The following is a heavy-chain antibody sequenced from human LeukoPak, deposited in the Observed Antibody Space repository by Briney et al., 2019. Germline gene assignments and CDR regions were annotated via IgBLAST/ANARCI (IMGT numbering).Heavy chain of an antibody. CDR2: ISHSGNT. V-gene: IGHV4-38-2*02. Sequence: KPSETLSLTCTVSGGSISSGYYWGWIRQPPGKGLKWIGSISHSGNTYYNPSLKSRVTISVDTSKNQFSLKLSSVTAADTAVYYCARGQARLSWFDPWGQGTLVTVSS. CDR1: GGSISSGYY. CDR3: ARGQARLSWFDP. D-gene: IGHD6-19*01. J-gene: IGHJ5*02.